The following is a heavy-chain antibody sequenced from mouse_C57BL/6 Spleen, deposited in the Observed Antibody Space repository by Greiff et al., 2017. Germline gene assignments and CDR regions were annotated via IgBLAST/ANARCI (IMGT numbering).Heavy chain of an antibody. CDR2: INPGSGGT. Sequence: QVQLKQSGAELVRPGTSVKVSCKASGYAFTNYLIEWVKQRPGQGLEWIGVINPGSGGTNYNEKFKGKATLTADKSSSTAYMQLSSLTSEDSAVYFCAREGTGYFDVWGTGTTVTVSS. CDR3: AREGTGYFDV. J-gene: IGHJ1*03. CDR1: GYAFTNYL. V-gene: IGHV1-54*01. D-gene: IGHD3-3*01.